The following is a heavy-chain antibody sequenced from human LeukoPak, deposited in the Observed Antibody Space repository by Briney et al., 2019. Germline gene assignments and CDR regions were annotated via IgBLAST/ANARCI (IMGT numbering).Heavy chain of an antibody. CDR2: FDPEDGET. CDR3: AVGYCTNGVCYTIGY. V-gene: IGHV1-24*01. CDR1: GYTLTELS. D-gene: IGHD2-8*01. Sequence: ASVKVSCKVSGYTLTELSMHWVRQAPRKGLEWMGGFDPEDGETIYAQKFQGRVTMTEDTSTDTAYMELSSLRSEDTAVYYCAVGYCTNGVCYTIGYWGQGTLVTVSS. J-gene: IGHJ4*02.